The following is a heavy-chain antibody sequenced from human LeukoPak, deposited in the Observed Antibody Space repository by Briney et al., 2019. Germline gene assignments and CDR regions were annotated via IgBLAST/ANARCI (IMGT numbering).Heavy chain of an antibody. CDR1: GGSLSPYY. J-gene: IGHJ4*02. V-gene: IGHV4-34*01. CDR2: INQSRST. Sequence: SETLSLTCTVSGGSLSPYYWSWIRQPPGGGLEWLGEINQSRSTNYNPSLKSRVTISVEKFKNQFSLKLTSVTAADTAVYYCATLGGLYYESHGYPDFDHWGQGTLVTVSS. D-gene: IGHD3-22*01. CDR3: ATLGGLYYESHGYPDFDH.